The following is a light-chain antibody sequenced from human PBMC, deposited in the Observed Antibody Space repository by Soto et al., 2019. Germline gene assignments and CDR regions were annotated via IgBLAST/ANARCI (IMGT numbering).Light chain of an antibody. CDR2: DVN. CDR1: SSDIGFYNY. CDR3: SSYAGSNNYVV. J-gene: IGLJ2*01. Sequence: QSALTQPPSASGSPGQSVTISCTGTSSDIGFYNYVSWYQQHPGKAPKLMTYDVNKRPSGVPDRFSGSQSGNTASLTVSGLQAEDEADYYCSSYAGSNNYVVFGGGTKLTVL. V-gene: IGLV2-8*01.